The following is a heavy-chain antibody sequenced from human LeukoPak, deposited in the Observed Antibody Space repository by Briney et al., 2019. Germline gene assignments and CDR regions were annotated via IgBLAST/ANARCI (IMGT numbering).Heavy chain of an antibody. J-gene: IGHJ4*02. CDR2: INWNGGST. V-gene: IGHV3-20*04. Sequence: PGGSLRLSCTVSGFTFDHYGMSWVRQAPGKGLEWVSGINWNGGSTGYADSVKARFTISRDNAKNSLYLQMNSLRAEDTAMYYCARFYDSTGYYSGGNFDYWGQGTLVTVSS. CDR1: GFTFDHYG. D-gene: IGHD3-22*01. CDR3: ARFYDSTGYYSGGNFDY.